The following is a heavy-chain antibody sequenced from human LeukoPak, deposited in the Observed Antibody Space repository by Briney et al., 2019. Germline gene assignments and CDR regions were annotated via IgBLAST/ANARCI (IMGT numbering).Heavy chain of an antibody. CDR1: GFTFSSYS. V-gene: IGHV3-21*01. Sequence: GGSLRLSCAASGFTFSSYSMNWVRQAPGKELEWVSSICSSSSYIYYADSVKGRFTISRDNAKNSLYLQMNSLRAEDTAVYYCARDEAIVVVIPFDIWGQGTMVTVSS. J-gene: IGHJ3*02. CDR2: ICSSSSYI. D-gene: IGHD3-22*01. CDR3: ARDEAIVVVIPFDI.